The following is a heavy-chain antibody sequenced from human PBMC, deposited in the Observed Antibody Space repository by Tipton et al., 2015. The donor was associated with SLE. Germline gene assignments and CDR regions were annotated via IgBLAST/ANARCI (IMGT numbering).Heavy chain of an antibody. CDR2: IWYDGSNK. V-gene: IGHV3-30*18. Sequence: SLRLSCAASGFTFSNYGMHWVRQAPGKGLEWVAVIWYDGSNKYYADSVKGRFTISRDNSKNTLYLQMNSLRAEDTAVYYCAKEGRYDVVGLGGGMDVGGPGTTVPVPS. D-gene: IGHD3-16*01. CDR3: AKEGRYDVVGLGGGMDV. J-gene: IGHJ6*02. CDR1: GFTFSNYG.